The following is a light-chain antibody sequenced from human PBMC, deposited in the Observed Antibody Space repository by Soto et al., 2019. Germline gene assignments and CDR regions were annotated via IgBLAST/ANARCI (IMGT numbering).Light chain of an antibody. CDR3: SSYTTSSTLEGV. V-gene: IGLV2-14*01. J-gene: IGLJ1*01. CDR1: SSDVGGYNR. Sequence: QSALTQPASVSGSPGQSITISCTGTSSDVGGYNRVSWYQQYPGKAPKLMIYDVTIRPSGVSNRFSGSKSGNTASLTISGLQAEDEAEYYCSSYTTSSTLEGVFGTGTQLTVL. CDR2: DVT.